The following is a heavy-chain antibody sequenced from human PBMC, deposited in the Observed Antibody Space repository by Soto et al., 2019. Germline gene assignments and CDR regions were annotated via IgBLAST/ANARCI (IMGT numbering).Heavy chain of an antibody. CDR3: ARVRPYRDSDAVTPHFDY. CDR2: ISGSSRYT. CDR1: GFTFNDYY. J-gene: IGHJ4*02. D-gene: IGHD1-26*01. Sequence: QVQLVESGGGLVKPGGSLRLSCEASGFTFNDYYMAWIRQAPGKGLEWVSYISGSSRYTTFTDSVKGRFSISRDNAKNSLYLQMNSLRGEDTAAYYCARVRPYRDSDAVTPHFDYWGQGLLVTVSS. V-gene: IGHV3-11*05.